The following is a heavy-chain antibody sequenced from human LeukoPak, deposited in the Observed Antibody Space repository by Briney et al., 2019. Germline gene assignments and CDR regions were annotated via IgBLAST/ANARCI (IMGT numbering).Heavy chain of an antibody. CDR1: GFTFSSYA. V-gene: IGHV3-23*01. D-gene: IGHD2-15*01. J-gene: IGHJ4*02. CDR3: AKEGCSGGSCYSYYFDY. Sequence: GGSLRLSCAASGFTFSSYAMSWVRQAPGKGLEWVSTISGGGGSTYYADSVKGRFTISRDNSKNTLYLQMNSLRAEDTAVYYCAKEGCSGGSCYSYYFDYWGQGTLVTVSS. CDR2: ISGGGGST.